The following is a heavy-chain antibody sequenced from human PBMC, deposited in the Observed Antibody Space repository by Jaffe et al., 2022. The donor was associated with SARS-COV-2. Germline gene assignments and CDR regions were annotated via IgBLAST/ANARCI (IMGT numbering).Heavy chain of an antibody. CDR3: ARNYPQYDSSGYPLDY. CDR2: IWYDGSNK. CDR1: GFTFSSYG. Sequence: QVQLVESGGGVVQPGRSLRLSCAASGFTFSSYGMHWVRQAPGKGLEWVAVIWYDGSNKYYADSVKGRFTISRDNSKNTLYLQMNSLRAEDTAVYYCARNYPQYDSSGYPLDYWGQGTLVTVSS. D-gene: IGHD3-22*01. V-gene: IGHV3-33*01. J-gene: IGHJ4*02.